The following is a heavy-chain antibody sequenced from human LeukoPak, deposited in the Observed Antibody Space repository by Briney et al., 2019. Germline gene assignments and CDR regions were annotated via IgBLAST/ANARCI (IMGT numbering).Heavy chain of an antibody. Sequence: SETLSLTCTVSGGSISSSSYYWGWIRQPPGKGLEWIGSIYYSGSTYYNPSLKSRVTISVDTSKNQFSLKLSSVTAADTAVYYCASTLRRWGRIYYFDYWGQGTLVTVSS. J-gene: IGHJ4*02. CDR2: IYYSGST. CDR1: GGSISSSSYY. D-gene: IGHD2/OR15-2a*01. CDR3: ASTLRRWGRIYYFDY. V-gene: IGHV4-39*01.